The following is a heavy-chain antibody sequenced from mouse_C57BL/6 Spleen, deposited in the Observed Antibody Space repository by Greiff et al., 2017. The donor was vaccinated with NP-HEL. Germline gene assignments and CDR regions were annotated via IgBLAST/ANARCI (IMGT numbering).Heavy chain of an antibody. V-gene: IGHV1-63*01. J-gene: IGHJ2*01. CDR3: ARRATVVENYFDY. Sequence: VQLQQSGAELVRPGTSVKMSCKASGYTFTNYWIGWAKQRPGHGLEWIGDIYPGGGDTNYNQKFKGQATLTADKSSRTAYMQFSSLTSDDSAIYYCARRATVVENYFDYWGQGTTLTVSS. CDR1: GYTFTNYW. D-gene: IGHD1-1*01. CDR2: IYPGGGDT.